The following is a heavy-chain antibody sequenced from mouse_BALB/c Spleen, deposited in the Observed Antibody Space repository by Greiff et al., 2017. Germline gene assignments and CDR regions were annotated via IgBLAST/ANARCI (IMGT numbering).Heavy chain of an antibody. V-gene: IGHV5-4*02. D-gene: IGHD2-3*01. CDR1: GFTFSDYY. CDR2: ISDGGSYT. CDR3: ARDDGYVFAY. J-gene: IGHJ3*01. Sequence: EVQGVESGGGLVKPGGSLKLSCAASGFTFSDYYMYWVRQTPEKRLEWVATISDGGSYTYYPDSVKGRFTISRDNAKNNLYLQMSSLKSEDTAMYYCARDDGYVFAYWGQGTLVTVSA.